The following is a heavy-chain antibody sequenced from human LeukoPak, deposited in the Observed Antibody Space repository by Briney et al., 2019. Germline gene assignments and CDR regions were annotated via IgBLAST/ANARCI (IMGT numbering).Heavy chain of an antibody. J-gene: IGHJ5*02. D-gene: IGHD6-13*01. V-gene: IGHV4-38-2*02. CDR3: AAGPLEQLVLSPVSGGENWFDP. Sequence: TSETLSLTCTVSGYSISSGYYWGWIRQPPGKGLEWIGSIYHSGSTYYNPSLKSRVTISVDTSKNQFSLKLSSVTAADTAVYYCAAGPLEQLVLSPVSGGENWFDPWGQGTLVTVSS. CDR1: GYSISSGYY. CDR2: IYHSGST.